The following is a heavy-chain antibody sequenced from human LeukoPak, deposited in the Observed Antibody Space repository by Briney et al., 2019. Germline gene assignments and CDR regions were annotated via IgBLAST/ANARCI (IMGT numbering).Heavy chain of an antibody. J-gene: IGHJ4*02. Sequence: ASVKVSCKASGYTFTSSFMHWVRQAPGQGLEWMGIINPSGGSTSYAPKFQGRVTMTRDTSTSTVYMDLSSLRSEDTAVYYCARDSHDTSGYPGYWGQGTLVTVFS. CDR2: INPSGGST. D-gene: IGHD3-22*01. CDR1: GYTFTSSF. CDR3: ARDSHDTSGYPGY. V-gene: IGHV1-46*01.